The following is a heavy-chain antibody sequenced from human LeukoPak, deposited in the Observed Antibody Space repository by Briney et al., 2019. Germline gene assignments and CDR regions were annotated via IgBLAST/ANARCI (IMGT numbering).Heavy chain of an antibody. J-gene: IGHJ4*02. CDR2: IYYSGST. CDR3: ARHSGMTTVTAYLDY. CDR1: GGSISSYY. V-gene: IGHV4-39*01. Sequence: SETLSLTCTVSGGSISSYYWGWIRQPPGKGLEWIGSIYYSGSTYYNPSLKSRVTISVDTSKNQFSLKLSSVIAADTAMYYCARHSGMTTVTAYLDYWGQGTLVTVSS. D-gene: IGHD4-17*01.